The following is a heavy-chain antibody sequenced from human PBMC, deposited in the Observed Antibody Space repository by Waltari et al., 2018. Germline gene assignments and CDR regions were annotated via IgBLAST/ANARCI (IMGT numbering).Heavy chain of an antibody. V-gene: IGHV4-34*01. D-gene: IGHD3-22*01. CDR2: LTHTRRI. CDR1: GGSFTTYY. J-gene: IGHJ6*02. Sequence: QVQLQQWGAGRLKPSETLSLTCAVEGGSFTTYYWSWVGQPPGKGLEWIGELTHTRRIAYNPALTSRVTMSVDTAKNQFSLKLSSVTAADTAFYYCARNRYYSDSSVYLTTAYGLDVWGQGIPVTVSS. CDR3: ARNRYYSDSSVYLTTAYGLDV.